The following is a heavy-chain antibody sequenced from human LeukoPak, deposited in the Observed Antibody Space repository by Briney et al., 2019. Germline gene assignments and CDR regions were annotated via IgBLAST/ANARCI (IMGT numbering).Heavy chain of an antibody. Sequence: ASVKVSCNASGYTLTSYGISWVRQAPGQGLEWMGWISAYNGNTNYAQKLQGRVTMTTDTSTSTAYMELRSLRSDDTAVYYCARGRYYYDSSGPLTYWGQGTLVTVSS. CDR2: ISAYNGNT. CDR1: GYTLTSYG. CDR3: ARGRYYYDSSGPLTY. V-gene: IGHV1-18*01. D-gene: IGHD3-22*01. J-gene: IGHJ4*02.